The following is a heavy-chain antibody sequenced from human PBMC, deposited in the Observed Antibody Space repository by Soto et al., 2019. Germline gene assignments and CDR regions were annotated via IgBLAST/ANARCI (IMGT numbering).Heavy chain of an antibody. D-gene: IGHD2-15*01. CDR1: GGTFSRYT. CDR2: IIPILGIA. Sequence: QGQLVQSGAEVKKPGSSVKVSCKASGGTFSRYTISWVRQAPGQGLEWMGRIIPILGIADYAQKFQGRVTITADKSTSTAYMELNSLRSEDTAVYYCAREQVILGTYGMDVWGQGTTVTVSS. J-gene: IGHJ6*02. CDR3: AREQVILGTYGMDV. V-gene: IGHV1-69*08.